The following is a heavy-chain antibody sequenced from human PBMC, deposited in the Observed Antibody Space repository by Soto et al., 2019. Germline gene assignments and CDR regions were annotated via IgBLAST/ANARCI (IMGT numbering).Heavy chain of an antibody. CDR3: ARRDSAGADVADWAFDI. J-gene: IGHJ3*02. D-gene: IGHD6-19*01. Sequence: GESLKISCKGSGYIFTNYWIDWVRQMPGKGLEWMGNVYPGDSDTRYSPSFQGLVTISADKSTSTAYLQWSSLQAADTAMYYCARRDSAGADVADWAFDIWGQGATLTVSS. CDR2: VYPGDSDT. CDR1: GYIFTNYW. V-gene: IGHV5-51*01.